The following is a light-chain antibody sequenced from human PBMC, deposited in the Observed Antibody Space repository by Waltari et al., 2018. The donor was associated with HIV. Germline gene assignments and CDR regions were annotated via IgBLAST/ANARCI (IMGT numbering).Light chain of an antibody. J-gene: IGLJ2*01. CDR3: QSYDKFLSAWI. Sequence: VLTQPPSVSGAPGQRVKISCAGSAPNSGADYRVHWYRLFPGSAPKLLIFANTFRPSGVPDRFSGSRSGTSASLAISGLQTEDEADYFCQSYDKFLSAWIFGGGTRVTVL. CDR2: ANT. CDR1: APNSGADYR. V-gene: IGLV1-40*01.